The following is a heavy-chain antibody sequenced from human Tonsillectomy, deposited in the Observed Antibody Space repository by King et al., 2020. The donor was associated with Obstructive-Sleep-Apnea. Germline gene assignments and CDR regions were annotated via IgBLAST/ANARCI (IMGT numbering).Heavy chain of an antibody. Sequence: VTLKESGPVLVKPTETLTLTCTVSGFSLSNVGMGVSWIRQPPGKALEWLAHIFSNGEKFYSTSLKSSLTISQDTSKSQVVLSMTNMKPVDTATYYCAQIVVGGFYFDYWGQGTLVTVSS. CDR1: GFSLSNVGMG. CDR2: IFSNGEK. CDR3: AQIVVGGFYFDY. V-gene: IGHV2-26*01. J-gene: IGHJ4*02. D-gene: IGHD2-15*01.